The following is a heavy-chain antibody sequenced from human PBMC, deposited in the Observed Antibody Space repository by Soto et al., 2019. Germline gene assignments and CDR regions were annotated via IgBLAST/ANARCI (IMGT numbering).Heavy chain of an antibody. CDR1: GYTFTSYA. J-gene: IGHJ6*03. Sequence: ASVKVSCKASGYTFTSYAMHWVRQAPGQGLEWMGWMNPSSGNTGYAQKFQGRVTMTRNTSISTAYMELSSLRSEDTAVYYCARLGGSRDYYYYMDVWGKGTTVTVSS. CDR3: ARLGGSRDYYYYMDV. CDR2: MNPSSGNT. V-gene: IGHV1-8*02.